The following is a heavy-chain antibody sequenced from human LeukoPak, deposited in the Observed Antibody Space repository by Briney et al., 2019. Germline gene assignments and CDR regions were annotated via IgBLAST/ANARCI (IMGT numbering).Heavy chain of an antibody. J-gene: IGHJ4*02. CDR2: ISGSGGST. CDR3: ARSRSSEYYFDY. CDR1: GFTFSSYA. V-gene: IGHV3-23*01. Sequence: GGSLRLSCAASGFTFSSYAMSWVRQAPGKGLEWVSAISGSGGSTYYADSVKGRFTISRDNSKNTLYLQMNSLRAEDTAVYYCARSRSSEYYFDYWGQGTLVTVSS. D-gene: IGHD6-6*01.